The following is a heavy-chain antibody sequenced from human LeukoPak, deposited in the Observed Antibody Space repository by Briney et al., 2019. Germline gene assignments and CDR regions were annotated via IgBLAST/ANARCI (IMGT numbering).Heavy chain of an antibody. CDR1: GYTFTSYG. J-gene: IGHJ2*01. CDR2: ISAYNGNT. CDR3: ARMRGYTYGYWYLDL. D-gene: IGHD5-18*01. V-gene: IGHV1-18*01. Sequence: ASVKVSCKASGYTFTSYGISWVRQAPGQGLEWMGWISAYNGNTNYAQKLQGRVTMTTDTSTSTSYMELRSLRSDDTAVFYCARMRGYTYGYWYLDLWGRGTLVTVSS.